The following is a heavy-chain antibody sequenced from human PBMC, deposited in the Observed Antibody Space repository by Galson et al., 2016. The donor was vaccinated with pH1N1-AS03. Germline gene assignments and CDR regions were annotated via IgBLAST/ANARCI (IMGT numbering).Heavy chain of an antibody. D-gene: IGHD5-12*01. CDR2: FSSIGGQT. Sequence: SLRLSCAASGFTLSKYGMHWVRQAPGKGLEFVSAFSSIGGQTFYANSVKGRFIVSRDTSKNTLSLQMGSLKIEDTAVYYCARDDSGYAYWGQGTPVTVSS. CDR3: ARDDSGYAY. V-gene: IGHV3-64*01. CDR1: GFTLSKYG. J-gene: IGHJ4*02.